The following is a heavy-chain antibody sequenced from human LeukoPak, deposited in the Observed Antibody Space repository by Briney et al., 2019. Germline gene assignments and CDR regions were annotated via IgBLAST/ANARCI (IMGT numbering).Heavy chain of an antibody. CDR3: AKDIGYSYGYGLDY. CDR1: GFTFDDYA. J-gene: IGHJ4*02. V-gene: IGHV3-9*03. Sequence: GRSLRLSCAASGFTFDDYAMHWVRQSPGKGLRWVSGISWNSGGIGYADSVKGRFTISRDNAKNSLYLQMNSLRAEDMALYFCAKDIGYSYGYGLDYWGQGTLVTVSP. D-gene: IGHD5-18*01. CDR2: ISWNSGGI.